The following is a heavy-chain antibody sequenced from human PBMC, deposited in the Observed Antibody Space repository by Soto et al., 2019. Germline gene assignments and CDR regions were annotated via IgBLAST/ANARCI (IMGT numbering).Heavy chain of an antibody. CDR3: ARDSTTDSSGWLNY. Sequence: ASVKVSCKASGYTFSSYHVYWVRHEPGQGLEWMGVISPSGGGTSYAQKLQGRVTMTRDTSTSTVYMELSSLRSEDTAVYYCARDSTTDSSGWLNYWGQGTLVTVSS. CDR1: GYTFSSYH. CDR2: ISPSGGGT. V-gene: IGHV1-46*04. D-gene: IGHD6-19*01. J-gene: IGHJ4*02.